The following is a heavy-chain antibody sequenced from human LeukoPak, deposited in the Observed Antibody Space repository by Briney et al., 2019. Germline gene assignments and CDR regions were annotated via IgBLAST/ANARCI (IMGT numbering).Heavy chain of an antibody. V-gene: IGHV4-61*02. CDR3: AREGRGYSYEFDY. Sequence: SETLSLTCTVSGGSIRSDSYQWSWIRQSAGKGLEWIGRYYRSGSTNFSPSLKSRVTLAVDTSKNQFSLKLSSVTAADTAVYYCAREGRGYSYEFDYWGQGTLVTVSS. CDR1: GGSIRSDSYQ. D-gene: IGHD5-18*01. J-gene: IGHJ4*02. CDR2: YYRSGST.